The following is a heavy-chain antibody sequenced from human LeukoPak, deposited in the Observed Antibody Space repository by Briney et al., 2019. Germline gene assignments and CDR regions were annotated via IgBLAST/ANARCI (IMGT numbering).Heavy chain of an antibody. D-gene: IGHD3-22*01. CDR2: ISSSSSYI. CDR1: GFTFSSYS. V-gene: IGHV3-21*01. CDR3: ARDHPSFQNYYDSSGYYPLDY. J-gene: IGHJ4*02. Sequence: GGSLRLSCAASGFTFSSYSMNWVRQAPGKGLEWVSSISSSSSYIYYADSVKGRFTISRDNAKNSLYLQMNSLRAEDTAVYYRARDHPSFQNYYDSSGYYPLDYWGQGTLVTVSS.